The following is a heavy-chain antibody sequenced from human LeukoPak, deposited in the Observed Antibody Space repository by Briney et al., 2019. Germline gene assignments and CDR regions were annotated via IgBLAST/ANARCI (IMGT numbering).Heavy chain of an antibody. V-gene: IGHV4-59*08. CDR2: IYYSGST. CDR1: GGSISSYY. CDR3: ARGIAVAGTVPFDY. D-gene: IGHD6-19*01. Sequence: TSETLSLTCTVSGGSISSYYWSWIRQPPGKGLEWIGYIYYSGSTNYNPSLKSRVTVSVDTSRKQFSLKLSSVTAADTAVYYCARGIAVAGTVPFDYWGQGTLVTVSS. J-gene: IGHJ4*02.